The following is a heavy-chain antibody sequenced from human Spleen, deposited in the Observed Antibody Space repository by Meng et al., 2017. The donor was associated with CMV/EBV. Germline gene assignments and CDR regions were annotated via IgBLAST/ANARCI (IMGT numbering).Heavy chain of an antibody. Sequence: GGSLRLSCAASGFTFSSYAMSWVRQAPGKGLEWVAVFYSDTAAYADSVKGRFTMSRDNFKNTLYLQMNSLRAEDTAVYFCAKDGGQWLGVSRGMDVWGQGTAVTVSS. J-gene: IGHJ6*02. CDR3: AKDGGQWLGVSRGMDV. CDR2: FYSDTA. CDR1: GFTFSSYA. D-gene: IGHD6-19*01. V-gene: IGHV3-23*03.